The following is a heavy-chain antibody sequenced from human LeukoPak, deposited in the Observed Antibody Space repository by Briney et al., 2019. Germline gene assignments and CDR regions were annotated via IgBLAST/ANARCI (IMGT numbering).Heavy chain of an antibody. CDR3: AKVGSSWYSHFDY. D-gene: IGHD6-13*01. CDR1: GFIVSSNY. V-gene: IGHV3-23*01. Sequence: GGSLRLSCAGSGFIVSSNYMSWVRQAAGKGLEWVSGISGSGGSTYYADSVKGRFTISRDNSKNMLYLQMNSLRAEDTAVYYCAKVGSSWYSHFDYWGQGTLVTVSS. J-gene: IGHJ4*02. CDR2: ISGSGGST.